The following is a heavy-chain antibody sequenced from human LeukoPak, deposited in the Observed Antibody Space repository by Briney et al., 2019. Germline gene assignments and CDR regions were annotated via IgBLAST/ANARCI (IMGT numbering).Heavy chain of an antibody. D-gene: IGHD5-12*01. Sequence: GRSLRLSCAASGFTLSSYVMTWVRQAPAKGLDCVSGVSGSCGSTYYADSVKGRFTISRDNSKNTLYLHMNSLRAEDTAVYYCAKDGCGHDSGKFDYWGQGTLVTVSS. J-gene: IGHJ4*02. CDR2: VSGSCGST. V-gene: IGHV3-23*01. CDR1: GFTLSSYV. CDR3: AKDGCGHDSGKFDY.